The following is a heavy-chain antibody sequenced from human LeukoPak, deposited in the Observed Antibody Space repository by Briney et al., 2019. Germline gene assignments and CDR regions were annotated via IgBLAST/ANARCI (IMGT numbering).Heavy chain of an antibody. J-gene: IGHJ6*03. CDR1: GYTFTDYY. CDR2: INPNSGGT. CDR3: ARGQPNYPNYYYYMDV. V-gene: IGHV1-2*02. Sequence: GASVKVSCKASGYTFTDYYMHWVRQAPGQGLEWMGWINPNSGGTNYAQKFQGRVTMTRDTSISTAYMELRRLRSDDTAVYYCARGQPNYPNYYYYMDVWGKGTTVTVSS. D-gene: IGHD5-24*01.